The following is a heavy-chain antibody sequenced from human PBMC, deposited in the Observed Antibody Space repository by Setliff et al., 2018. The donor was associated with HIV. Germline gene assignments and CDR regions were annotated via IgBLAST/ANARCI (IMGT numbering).Heavy chain of an antibody. CDR1: GFTLSTYA. CDR3: AKYQDSSPIRCFDL. V-gene: IGHV3-23*01. J-gene: IGHJ2*01. CDR2: IGSDNGGI. D-gene: IGHD3-22*01. Sequence: GGSLRLSCEASGFTLSTYAMTWVRQAPGKGLEWVSVIGSDNGGIRYADSAKGRFTISRDNSNKRLYLQMNSLRVEDTATYYCAKYQDSSPIRCFDLWGRGTLVTVSS.